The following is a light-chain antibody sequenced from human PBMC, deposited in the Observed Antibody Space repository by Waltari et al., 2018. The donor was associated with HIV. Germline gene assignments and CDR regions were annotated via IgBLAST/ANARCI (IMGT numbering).Light chain of an antibody. CDR2: KND. Sequence: QSVLPQPPSASGTPGQTVTISCSGSTPNIGSNYVYWFQQFPGTAPRLLIYKNDQRPSGVPDRFSGSKSGTSASLAISWLRSEDEADYYCAAWDNSLGAWLFGGGAKLTVL. CDR3: AAWDNSLGAWL. V-gene: IGLV1-47*01. J-gene: IGLJ3*02. CDR1: TPNIGSNY.